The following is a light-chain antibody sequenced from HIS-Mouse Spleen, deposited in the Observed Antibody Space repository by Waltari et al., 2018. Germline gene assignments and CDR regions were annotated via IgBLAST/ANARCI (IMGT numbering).Light chain of an antibody. V-gene: IGLV6-57*02. J-gene: IGLJ2*01. CDR1: SGSIASNY. CDR3: QSYDSSNVV. Sequence: NFMLTQPHSVSESPGKTVTISCTGSSGSIASNYVQWYQQRPGGAPTTVIYEDNQRPSGVPDRFSGSIDSSSNSASLTISGLKTEDEADYYCQSYDSSNVVFGGGTKLTVL. CDR2: EDN.